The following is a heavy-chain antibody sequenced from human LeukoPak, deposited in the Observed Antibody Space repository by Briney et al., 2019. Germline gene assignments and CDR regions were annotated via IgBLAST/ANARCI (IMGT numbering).Heavy chain of an antibody. D-gene: IGHD2-2*01. CDR3: ARDHRGGTSSPTRPPRNYYYYYGMDV. CDR2: IYYSGST. CDR1: GGSVSSGSYY. V-gene: IGHV4-61*01. Sequence: PSETLSLTCTVSGGSVSSGSYYWSWIRQPPGKGLEWIGYIYYSGSTNYNPSLKSRVTISVDTSKNQFSLKLSSVTAADTAVYYCARDHRGGTSSPTRPPRNYYYYYGMDVWGKGTTVTVSS. J-gene: IGHJ6*04.